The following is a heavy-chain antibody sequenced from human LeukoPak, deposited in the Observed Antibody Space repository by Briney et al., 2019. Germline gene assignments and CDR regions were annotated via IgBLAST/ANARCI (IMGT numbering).Heavy chain of an antibody. J-gene: IGHJ4*02. V-gene: IGHV3-23*01. CDR2: ISGGGDYI. CDR1: GFTFTTYS. Sequence: GGSLRLSCAASGFTFTTYSMYWVRQAPGKGLEWVSAISGGGDYIYYADSVKGRFTISRDNSKSTLYLQMNGLRAEDTAVYYCAKAISGSYYFDYWGQGTLVTVS. D-gene: IGHD3-22*01. CDR3: AKAISGSYYFDY.